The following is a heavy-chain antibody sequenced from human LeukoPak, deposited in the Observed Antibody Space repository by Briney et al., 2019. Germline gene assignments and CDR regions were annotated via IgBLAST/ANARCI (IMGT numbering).Heavy chain of an antibody. CDR3: AGSFAHDGSHLGYGF. Sequence: PSETLSLTCSVSGYSISSGYYWAWIRQPPGKGLEWIGSLYHNGRTYYNPSLKGRLTISVDTSKNQFSLKLSSVTAADTAMYHCAGSFAHDGSHLGYGFWGQGSLVTVSS. D-gene: IGHD1-26*01. J-gene: IGHJ4*02. CDR2: LYHNGRT. CDR1: GYSISSGYY. V-gene: IGHV4-38-2*02.